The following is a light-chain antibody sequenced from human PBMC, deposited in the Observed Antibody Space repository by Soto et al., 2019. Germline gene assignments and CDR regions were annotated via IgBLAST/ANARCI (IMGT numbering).Light chain of an antibody. J-gene: IGKJ1*01. Sequence: ENVLTQSPATLSLSPGERATLSCRASESVSSSYLAWYHQKPGQPPRLLIYGTSDRATGFPVRFSGSGSGTDFTLTISSLEPEDFAVYYCQQRSNSPWTFGQGTRVDIK. CDR1: ESVSSSY. CDR2: GTS. CDR3: QQRSNSPWT. V-gene: IGKV3D-20*02.